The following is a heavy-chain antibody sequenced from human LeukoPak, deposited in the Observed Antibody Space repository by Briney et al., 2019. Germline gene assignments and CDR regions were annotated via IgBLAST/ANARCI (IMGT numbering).Heavy chain of an antibody. CDR3: ATGIAAAGIFDY. Sequence: GGSLRLSCAASGFTFSNAWMSWVRQAPGKGLEWVGRIKSKTDGGTTDYAAPVKGRFTISRDDSKNTLYLQMNSLKTEDTAVYYCATGIAAAGIFDYWGQGTLVTVSS. V-gene: IGHV3-15*01. CDR2: IKSKTDGGTT. D-gene: IGHD6-13*01. J-gene: IGHJ4*02. CDR1: GFTFSNAW.